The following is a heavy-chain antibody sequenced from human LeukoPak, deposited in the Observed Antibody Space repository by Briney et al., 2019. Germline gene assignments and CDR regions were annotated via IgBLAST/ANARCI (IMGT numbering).Heavy chain of an antibody. J-gene: IGHJ4*02. CDR1: GFTFSTYG. CDR2: IRYDGGNE. D-gene: IGHD3-22*01. Sequence: GGSLRLSCAASGFTFSTYGIHWVRQAPGKGLEWVAFIRYDGGNEHYADSVEGRFTISRDNPKNTLYLQMNSLGAEDTAVYYCAKDTYTGSSGYYVFDSWGQGTLVTVSS. V-gene: IGHV3-30*02. CDR3: AKDTYTGSSGYYVFDS.